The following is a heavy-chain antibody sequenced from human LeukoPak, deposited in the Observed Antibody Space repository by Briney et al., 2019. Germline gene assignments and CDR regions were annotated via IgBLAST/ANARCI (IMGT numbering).Heavy chain of an antibody. CDR3: ARDRCSSSSSYSDYYYGMDL. CDR2: IYYSGNT. V-gene: IGHV4-31*03. J-gene: IGHJ6*02. CDR1: GGSISSGGYY. Sequence: PSETLSLTCTVAGGSISSGGYYWNWVRQHPGKGLEWIGYIYYSGNTYYNPSLKSRVTISLDTSKNQFSLKLSSVTAADTAVYYCARDRCSSSSSYSDYYYGMDLWRQATTVTVSS. D-gene: IGHD2-2*02.